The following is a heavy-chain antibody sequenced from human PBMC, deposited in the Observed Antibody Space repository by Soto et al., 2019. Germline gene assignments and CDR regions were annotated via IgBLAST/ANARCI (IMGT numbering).Heavy chain of an antibody. D-gene: IGHD3-3*01. CDR1: GFTFSSYG. J-gene: IGHJ5*02. CDR3: ARDRTIFGVVIPFDP. Sequence: GGSLRLSCAASGFTFSSYGMHWVRQAPGKGLEWVAVIWYDGSNKYYADSVKGRFTISRDNSKNTRYLQMNSLRAEDTAVYYCARDRTIFGVVIPFDPWGQGTLVTVSS. V-gene: IGHV3-33*01. CDR2: IWYDGSNK.